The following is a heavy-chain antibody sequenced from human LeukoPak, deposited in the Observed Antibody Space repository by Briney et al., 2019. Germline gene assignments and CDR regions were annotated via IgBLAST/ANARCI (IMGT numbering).Heavy chain of an antibody. CDR3: ARDQGGYYDFWSYWFDP. CDR1: GGSIRSSYYY. D-gene: IGHD3-3*01. V-gene: IGHV4-39*07. Sequence: PSETLSLTCTVSGGSIRSSYYYWGWIRQPPGKGLEWIGSIYDSGSTYYNPSLKSRVTISVDTSKNQFSLKLSSVTAADTAVYYCARDQGGYYDFWSYWFDPWGQGTLVTVSS. CDR2: IYDSGST. J-gene: IGHJ5*02.